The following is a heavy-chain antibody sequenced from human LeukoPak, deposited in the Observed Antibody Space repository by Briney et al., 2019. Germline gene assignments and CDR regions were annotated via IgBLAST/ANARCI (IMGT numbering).Heavy chain of an antibody. CDR2: ISSSGSTI. J-gene: IGHJ6*03. V-gene: IGHV3-11*01. D-gene: IGHD1-1*01. CDR3: AREVRRLNDYYYMDV. CDR1: GFTFSDYY. Sequence: GGSLRLSCAASGFTFSDYYMSWIRQAPGKGLEWVSYISSSGSTIYYADSVKGRFTISRDNAKNSLYLQMNSLRAEDTAVHYCAREVRRLNDYYYMDVWGKGTTVTISS.